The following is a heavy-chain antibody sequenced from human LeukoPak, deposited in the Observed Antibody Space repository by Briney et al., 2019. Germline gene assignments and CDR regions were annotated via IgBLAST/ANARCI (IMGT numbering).Heavy chain of an antibody. J-gene: IGHJ4*02. CDR2: TYYRSKWYN. Sequence: SQTLSLTCAISGDSVSSNSAAWSWIRQSPSRGLEWLGRTYYRSKWYNDYAVSVKSRITINPDTSKNQFSLQLNSVTPEDTAVYYCARGYYDILTGYYTFDYWGQGTLVTVSS. V-gene: IGHV6-1*01. CDR3: ARGYYDILTGYYTFDY. D-gene: IGHD3-9*01. CDR1: GDSVSSNSAA.